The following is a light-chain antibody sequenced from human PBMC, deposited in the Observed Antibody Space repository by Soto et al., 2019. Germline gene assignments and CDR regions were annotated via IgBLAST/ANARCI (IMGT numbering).Light chain of an antibody. CDR1: SSDVGGYKY. CDR2: EVN. Sequence: QSALTRPPSASGSPGQSVTISCTGTSSDVGGYKYVSWYQQHPGKAPKLMIFEVNKRPSGVPDRFSGSKSGNTASLTVSGHMAEDEADHYCCSYAGINNLGVFGSGTKLTVL. CDR3: CSYAGINNLGV. J-gene: IGLJ1*01. V-gene: IGLV2-8*01.